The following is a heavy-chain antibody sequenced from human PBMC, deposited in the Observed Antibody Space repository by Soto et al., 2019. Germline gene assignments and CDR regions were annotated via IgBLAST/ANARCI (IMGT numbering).Heavy chain of an antibody. CDR1: GYTFRNFW. J-gene: IGHJ4*02. D-gene: IGHD5-12*01. V-gene: IGHV5-10-1*01. CDR3: ARRNCENMSGYKDH. CDR2: IEPIDSYT. Sequence: GESLKIPCKTSGYTFRNFWIKWVRQVPGKGLGWVVRIEPIDSYTYYGPSFRGHVTRSVDTSISTAYLQLRSLKSSDSGIYYCARRNCENMSGYKDHRGQGTLVIVSS.